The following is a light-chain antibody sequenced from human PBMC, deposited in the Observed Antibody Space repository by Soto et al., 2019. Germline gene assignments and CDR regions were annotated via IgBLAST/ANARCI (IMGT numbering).Light chain of an antibody. V-gene: IGKV1-16*01. J-gene: IGKJ5*01. Sequence: DIQMTQSPSSVSASVGDRVTITCRASQTLNNYLTWFQQKPGKAPKVLIYAAATMQSGVPSRFSGSGSGAEFTLTISSLQPDDFATYYCQQYNSYSPITFGQGTRLEIK. CDR2: AAA. CDR1: QTLNNY. CDR3: QQYNSYSPIT.